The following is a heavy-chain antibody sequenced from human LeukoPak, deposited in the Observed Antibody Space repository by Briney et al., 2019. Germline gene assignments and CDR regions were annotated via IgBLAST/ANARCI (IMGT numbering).Heavy chain of an antibody. J-gene: IGHJ5*02. CDR2: IYYSGST. CDR3: ARVTYYYDSSGYSSWFDP. Sequence: SETLSLTCTASGVSISSYYWSWIRQPPGKGLEWIGYIYYSGSTNYNPSLKSRVTISVDTSKNQFSLKLSSVTAADTAVYYCARVTYYYDSSGYSSWFDPWGQGTLVTVSS. V-gene: IGHV4-59*01. CDR1: GVSISSYY. D-gene: IGHD3-22*01.